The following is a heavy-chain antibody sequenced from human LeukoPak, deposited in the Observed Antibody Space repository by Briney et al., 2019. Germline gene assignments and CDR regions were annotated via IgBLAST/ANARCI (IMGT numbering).Heavy chain of an antibody. J-gene: IGHJ4*02. Sequence: SETLSLTCAVYGGSFSGYYWSWIRQPPGKGLEWIGEINHSGSTNYNPSLKSRVTISVDTSKNQFSLKLSSVTAADTAVYYCARGTNYYDSSGYPYYFDYWGQGTLVTVSS. V-gene: IGHV4-34*01. CDR3: ARGTNYYDSSGYPYYFDY. CDR2: INHSGST. CDR1: GGSFSGYY. D-gene: IGHD3-22*01.